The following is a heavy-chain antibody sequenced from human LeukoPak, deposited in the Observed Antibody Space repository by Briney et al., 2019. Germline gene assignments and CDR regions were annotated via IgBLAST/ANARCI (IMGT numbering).Heavy chain of an antibody. CDR3: ATLPVLGFGKFDVFDI. J-gene: IGHJ3*02. CDR1: GFTFSSYG. D-gene: IGHD3-10*01. CDR2: ISYDGSNK. V-gene: IGHV3-30*03. Sequence: GRSLRLSCAASGFTFSSYGMHWVRQAPGKGLEWVAVISYDGSNKYYADSVKGRFTISRDNSKKTLYLQMNSLRAEDTAVYFCATLPVLGFGKFDVFDIWGQGTMVTVSS.